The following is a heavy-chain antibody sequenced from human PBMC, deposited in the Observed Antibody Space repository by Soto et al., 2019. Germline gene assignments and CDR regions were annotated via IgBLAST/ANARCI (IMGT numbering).Heavy chain of an antibody. CDR2: IYYSGST. Sequence: PSETLSLTCTVSGGSIISSSYCWGWIRQPPGKGLEWIGSIYYSGSTYYNPSLKSRVTISVDTSKNQFSLKLSSVTAADTAVYYCARHVDFWSGYYDYYGMDVWGQGTTVTVSS. D-gene: IGHD3-3*01. V-gene: IGHV4-39*01. CDR1: GGSIISSSYC. J-gene: IGHJ6*02. CDR3: ARHVDFWSGYYDYYGMDV.